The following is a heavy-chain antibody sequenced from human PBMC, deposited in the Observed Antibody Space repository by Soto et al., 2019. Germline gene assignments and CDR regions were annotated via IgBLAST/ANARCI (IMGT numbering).Heavy chain of an antibody. V-gene: IGHV1-18*01. D-gene: IGHD4-17*01. CDR2: ISAYNGNT. J-gene: IGHJ4*02. Sequence: ASVKVSCKASGYTFTSYGISWVRQAPGQRLEWMGWISAYNGNTNYAQKLQGRVTMTTDTSTSTAYMELRSLRSDDTTVYYCAGNLHDYSDHPFDYWGQGTLVTVSS. CDR1: GYTFTSYG. CDR3: AGNLHDYSDHPFDY.